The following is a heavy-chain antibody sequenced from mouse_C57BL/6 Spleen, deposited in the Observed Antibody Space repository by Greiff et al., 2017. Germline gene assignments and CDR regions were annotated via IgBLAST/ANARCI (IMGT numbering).Heavy chain of an antibody. CDR1: GYTFTSYW. V-gene: IGHV1-52*01. D-gene: IGHD2-4*01. J-gene: IGHJ4*01. CDR2: IDPSDSET. CDR3: FYYDYNYYAMDY. Sequence: QVQLKQPGAELVRPGSSVKLSCKASGYTFTSYWMHWVKQRPIQGLEWIGNIDPSDSETHYNQKFKDKATLTVDKSSSTAYMQLSSLTSEDSAVYYCFYYDYNYYAMDYWGQGTSVTVSS.